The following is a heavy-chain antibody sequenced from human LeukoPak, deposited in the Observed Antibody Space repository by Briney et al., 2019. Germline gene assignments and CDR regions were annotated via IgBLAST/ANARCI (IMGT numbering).Heavy chain of an antibody. V-gene: IGHV1-69*04. D-gene: IGHD5-18*01. CDR3: AQVEVDTAMAYYYYMDV. J-gene: IGHJ6*03. CDR2: IIPILGIA. Sequence: SVKVSCKASGGTFSSYAISWVRQAPGQGLEWMGRIIPILGIANYAQKFQGRVTITTDESTSTAYMELSSLRSEDTAVYYCAQVEVDTAMAYYYYMDVWGKGTTVTVSS. CDR1: GGTFSSYA.